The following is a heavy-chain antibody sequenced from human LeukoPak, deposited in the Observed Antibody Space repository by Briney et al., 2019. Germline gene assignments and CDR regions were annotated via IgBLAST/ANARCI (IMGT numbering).Heavy chain of an antibody. CDR1: EYSFTSCW. V-gene: IGHV5-51*01. CDR3: ARLEPRAITPGIAAAGDY. CDR2: IYPGDSDT. Sequence: GESLKISCKGSEYSFTSCWIGWVRQMPGKGLEWMGIIYPGDSDTRYSPSFQGQVTISDDKSVSTAYLQWSSLKASDTAMYYCARLEPRAITPGIAAAGDYWGQGTLVTVSS. D-gene: IGHD6-13*01. J-gene: IGHJ4*02.